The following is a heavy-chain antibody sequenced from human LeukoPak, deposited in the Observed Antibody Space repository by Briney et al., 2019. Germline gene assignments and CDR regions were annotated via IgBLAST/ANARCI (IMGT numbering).Heavy chain of an antibody. D-gene: IGHD6-19*01. V-gene: IGHV3-7*02. CDR2: IKKDGSDK. CDR3: ARGRAVAEYYFDC. Sequence: GGSLRLSCAASGFTFSNYWMSWVRQAPGKGLEWVADIKKDGSDKYHVDSVKGRFTISRDNAKNSLYLQMNSLRAEDTAVYYCARGRAVAEYYFDCWGQGTLVTVSS. CDR1: GFTFSNYW. J-gene: IGHJ4*02.